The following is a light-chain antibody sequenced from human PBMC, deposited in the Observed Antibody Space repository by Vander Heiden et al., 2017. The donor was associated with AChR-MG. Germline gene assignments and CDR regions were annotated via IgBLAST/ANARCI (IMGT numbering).Light chain of an antibody. J-gene: IGLJ1*01. Sequence: SYDLTQPPSVSVSPGQTASITCPGDKLGDKYACWYQQKPAQTPVLVIYQDSKRPPGIPERFSGSNSGNTATLTTIGTQAMEEADYYCQAWDSSTGGEVFGTGTKVTVL. V-gene: IGLV3-1*01. CDR3: QAWDSSTGGEV. CDR1: KLGDKY. CDR2: QDS.